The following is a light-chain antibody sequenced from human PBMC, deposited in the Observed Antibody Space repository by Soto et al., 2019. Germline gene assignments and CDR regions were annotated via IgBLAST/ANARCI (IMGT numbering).Light chain of an antibody. CDR2: EDT. V-gene: IGLV2-23*01. Sequence: QSALTQPASVSGSPGQSITISCTGTFSDVGSYNLVSWYQQHPGKAPKLMIYEDTKRPSGVSNRFSGSKSGYTASLTISGLQAEAEADYYCCSYAGSSTVVFGGGTKVTVL. J-gene: IGLJ2*01. CDR1: FSDVGSYNL. CDR3: CSYAGSSTVV.